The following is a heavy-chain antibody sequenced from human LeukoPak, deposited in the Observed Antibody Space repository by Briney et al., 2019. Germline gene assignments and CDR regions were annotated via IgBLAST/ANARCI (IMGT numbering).Heavy chain of an antibody. CDR3: AKGSVLLWFGELFPDPGPDKRDYFDY. CDR1: GFTSSDYY. D-gene: IGHD3-10*01. Sequence: GGPLRLSCAASGFTSSDYYMSWARQAPGKGLGWVSAISGSGGSTHSPDSVNGGFTISRDNSKNTLHLQMNSLRAEDTAVYYCAKGSVLLWFGELFPDPGPDKRDYFDYWGQGTLVTVSS. V-gene: IGHV3-23*01. J-gene: IGHJ4*02. CDR2: ISGSGGST.